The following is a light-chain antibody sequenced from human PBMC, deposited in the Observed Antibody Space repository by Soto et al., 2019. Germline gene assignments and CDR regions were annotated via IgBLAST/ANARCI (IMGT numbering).Light chain of an antibody. CDR3: QQLNSYPPT. Sequence: IQLTQSPSSLSASVADRVTITCRASQGMSSYLAWYQHKPGKAPKLLIYAASTLHRGVPSRFSGSGSGTDFTLTISSLQPEDFATAYCQQLNSYPPTFGPGTKVDIK. CDR2: AAS. CDR1: QGMSSY. V-gene: IGKV1-9*01. J-gene: IGKJ3*01.